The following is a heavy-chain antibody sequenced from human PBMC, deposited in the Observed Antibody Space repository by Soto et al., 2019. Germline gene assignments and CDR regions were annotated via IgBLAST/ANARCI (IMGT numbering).Heavy chain of an antibody. CDR1: GFTFSSYA. CDR3: AKDIVVVVAANRHYYYYGMDV. V-gene: IGHV3-23*01. J-gene: IGHJ6*02. D-gene: IGHD2-15*01. Sequence: GGSLRLSCAASGFTFSSYAMSWVRQAPGKGLEWVSAISGSGGSTYYADSVKGRFTISRDNSKNTLYLQMNSLRAEDTAVYYCAKDIVVVVAANRHYYYYGMDVWGQGTTVTVSS. CDR2: ISGSGGST.